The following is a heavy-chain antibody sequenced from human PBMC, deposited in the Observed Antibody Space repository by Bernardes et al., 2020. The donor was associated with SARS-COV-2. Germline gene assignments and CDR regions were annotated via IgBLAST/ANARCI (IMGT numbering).Heavy chain of an antibody. CDR2: MNPNSGNT. CDR1: GYTFTSYD. J-gene: IGHJ4*02. D-gene: IGHD3-22*01. CDR3: ARGRSRITMIVVAQYYFDY. Sequence: PSVKVSCKASGYTFTSYDINWVRQATGQGLEWMGWMNPNSGNTGYAQKFQGRVTMTRNTSISTAYMELSSLRSEDTAVYYCARGRSRITMIVVAQYYFDYWGQGTLVTVSS. V-gene: IGHV1-8*01.